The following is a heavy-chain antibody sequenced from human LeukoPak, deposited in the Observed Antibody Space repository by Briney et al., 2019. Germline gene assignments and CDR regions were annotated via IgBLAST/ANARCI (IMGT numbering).Heavy chain of an antibody. CDR2: ISWNSGSI. V-gene: IGHV3-9*01. Sequence: GGSLRLSCAASGFTFEDYAMHWVRQAPGKGLEWVSGISWNSGSIGYADSVKGRFTISRDNAKNSLYLQMNSLRAEDTALYYCAKDGHQLPTNWFDPWGQGTLVTVSS. J-gene: IGHJ5*02. CDR1: GFTFEDYA. D-gene: IGHD2-2*01. CDR3: AKDGHQLPTNWFDP.